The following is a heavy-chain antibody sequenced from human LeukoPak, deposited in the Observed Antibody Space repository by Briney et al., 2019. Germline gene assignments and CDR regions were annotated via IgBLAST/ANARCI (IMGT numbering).Heavy chain of an antibody. D-gene: IGHD6-19*01. V-gene: IGHV3-9*01. CDR3: AKGQMWAVAGYIDY. CDR2: ISWNSGSI. Sequence: PGRSLRLSCAASGFTFDDYAMHWVRQAPGKGLEWASGISWNSGSIGYADSVKGRFTISRDNAKNSLYLQMNSLRAEDTALYYCAKGQMWAVAGYIDYWGQGTLVTVSS. CDR1: GFTFDDYA. J-gene: IGHJ4*02.